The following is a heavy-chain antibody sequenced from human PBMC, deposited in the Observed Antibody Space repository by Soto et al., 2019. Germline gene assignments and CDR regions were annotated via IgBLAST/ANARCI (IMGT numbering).Heavy chain of an antibody. J-gene: IGHJ5*02. D-gene: IGHD3-22*01. CDR2: INHSGST. CDR1: GGSFSGYY. V-gene: IGHV4-34*01. Sequence: PSETLSLNCAVYGGSFSGYYWSWIRQPPGKGLEWIGEINHSGSTNYNPSLKSRVTISVDTSKNQFSLKLSSVTAADTAVYYCAREAMIVGIDPWGQGTLVTVSS. CDR3: AREAMIVGIDP.